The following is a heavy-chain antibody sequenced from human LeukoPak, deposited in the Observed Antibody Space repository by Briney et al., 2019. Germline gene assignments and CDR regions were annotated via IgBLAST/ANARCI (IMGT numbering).Heavy chain of an antibody. CDR2: ISGSGGST. V-gene: IGHV3-23*01. Sequence: GGSLRLSCAASGFTFSSYAMSWVRQAPGKGLEWVSAISGSGGSTYYADSVKGRFTISRDNSKDTLYLQMNSLRAEDTAVYYCAKDRAIAAAGTYFNYWGQGTLVTVSS. J-gene: IGHJ4*02. CDR3: AKDRAIAAAGTYFNY. CDR1: GFTFSSYA. D-gene: IGHD6-13*01.